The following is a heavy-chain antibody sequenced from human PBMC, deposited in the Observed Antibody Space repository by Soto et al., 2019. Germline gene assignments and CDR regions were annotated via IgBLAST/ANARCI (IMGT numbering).Heavy chain of an antibody. J-gene: IGHJ5*02. Sequence: QVQLQESGPGLVKPSQTLSLTCTVSGGSISSGDYYWSWIRQHPGKGLEWIGYIYYSGSTYYNHSLKSRVTISVDTSKNQFSLKLSSVTAADTAVYYCARWWSGSRQGFDPWGQGTLVTVSS. D-gene: IGHD3-3*01. V-gene: IGHV4-31*03. CDR2: IYYSGST. CDR1: GGSISSGDYY. CDR3: ARWWSGSRQGFDP.